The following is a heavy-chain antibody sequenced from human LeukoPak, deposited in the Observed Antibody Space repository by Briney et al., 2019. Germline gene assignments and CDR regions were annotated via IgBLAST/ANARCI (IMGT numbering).Heavy chain of an antibody. CDR2: IYYSGRT. CDR1: GFSINTYY. Sequence: PSETLSHTCTVSGFSINTYYWTWIRLPPGKRLEWIGNIYYSGRTNYNPSLKSRVTISVDTSKNQFSLILSSVTAADTAVYYCVRGSTRLDRLTDSWGQGTLVTVSS. V-gene: IGHV4-59*01. J-gene: IGHJ4*02. D-gene: IGHD2-2*01. CDR3: VRGSTRLDRLTDS.